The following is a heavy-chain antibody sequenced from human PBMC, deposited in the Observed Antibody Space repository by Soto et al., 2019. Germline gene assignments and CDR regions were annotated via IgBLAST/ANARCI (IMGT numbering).Heavy chain of an antibody. J-gene: IGHJ4*02. CDR2: IYYSGST. Sequence: TLSLTCTVSGGSISSGGYYWSWIRQHPGKGLEWIGYIYYSGSTYYNPSLKSRVAISVDTSKNQFSLKLSSVTAADTAVYYCERALAGVGILDYWGQGTLVTVSS. CDR1: GGSISSGGYY. CDR3: ERALAGVGILDY. D-gene: IGHD7-27*01. V-gene: IGHV4-31*03.